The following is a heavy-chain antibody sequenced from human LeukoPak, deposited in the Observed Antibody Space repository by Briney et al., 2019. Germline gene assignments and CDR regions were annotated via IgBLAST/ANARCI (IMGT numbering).Heavy chain of an antibody. CDR1: GGSISSYY. Sequence: PSETLSLTCTVSGGSISSYYWSWIRQSAGKGLEWIGRIYTSGSTNYNPSLKSRVTMSVDTSKNQFSLKLSSVTAADTAVYYCARGPSAYYGSGSYFADYWGQGTLVTVSS. J-gene: IGHJ4*02. CDR2: IYTSGST. D-gene: IGHD3-10*01. V-gene: IGHV4-4*07. CDR3: ARGPSAYYGSGSYFADY.